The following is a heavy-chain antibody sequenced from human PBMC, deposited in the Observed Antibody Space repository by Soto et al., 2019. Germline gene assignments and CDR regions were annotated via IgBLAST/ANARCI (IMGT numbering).Heavy chain of an antibody. CDR1: GGSVSYKTYY. CDR2: VYYSGTT. D-gene: IGHD4-17*01. CDR3: ARTTAVPNTLRSRYFFDY. V-gene: IGHV4-61*01. Sequence: PSETRSRTWSVSGGSVSYKTYYGIWIRQPPGKILEWIGYVYYSGTTNYNPSLKSRVTISVDLSKNRFSLRLSSVTTADTALYYCARTTAVPNTLRSRYFFDYWGQGTLVTVSS. J-gene: IGHJ4*02.